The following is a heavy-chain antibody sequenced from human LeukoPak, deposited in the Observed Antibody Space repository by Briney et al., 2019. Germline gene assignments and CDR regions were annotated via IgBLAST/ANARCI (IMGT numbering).Heavy chain of an antibody. J-gene: IGHJ4*02. V-gene: IGHV4-59*02. CDR1: GGSVSGNY. CDR3: ASGGALWFGELLDY. CDR2: IYYSGSP. Sequence: SETLSLTCTVSGGSVSGNYWSWTRQPPGKGLEWIGYIYYSGSPKYNTSLKSRVTISVDTSKNQFSLKLTSVTAADTAVYYCASGGALWFGELLDYWGQGTLVTVSS. D-gene: IGHD3-10*01.